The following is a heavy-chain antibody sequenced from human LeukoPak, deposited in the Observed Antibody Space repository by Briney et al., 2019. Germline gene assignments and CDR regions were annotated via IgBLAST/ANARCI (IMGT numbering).Heavy chain of an antibody. D-gene: IGHD1-1*01. CDR1: GGSISSYY. CDR2: IYYSGST. V-gene: IGHV4-59*01. J-gene: IGHJ4*02. CDR3: ARAFPGGY. Sequence: SETLSLTCTVSGGSISSYYWSWIRQPPGKGLEWIGYIYYSGSTNYNPSLKSRVTISVDTSKNQFSLKLSSVTAADTAVYYCARAFPGGYWGQGTLVTVSS.